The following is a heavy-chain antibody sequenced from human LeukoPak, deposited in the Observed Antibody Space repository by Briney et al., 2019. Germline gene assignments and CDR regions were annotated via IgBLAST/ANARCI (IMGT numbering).Heavy chain of an antibody. CDR3: AKKWDLFDY. D-gene: IGHD1-26*01. J-gene: IGHJ4*02. Sequence: GGSLRLSCAASGFTFSTYGMHWVRQAPGKGLEWVAVISYDGSNIYYADSVKGRFTISRDNSKNTLYLQMNSLRAEDTAVYYCAKKWDLFDYWGQGTLVTVSS. CDR2: ISYDGSNI. CDR1: GFTFSTYG. V-gene: IGHV3-30*18.